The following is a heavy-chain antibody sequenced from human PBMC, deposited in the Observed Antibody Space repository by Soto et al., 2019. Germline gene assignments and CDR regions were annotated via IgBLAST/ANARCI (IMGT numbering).Heavy chain of an antibody. CDR3: ARHSPPFFYGSGPWDV. CDR2: IYSSGST. D-gene: IGHD3-10*01. Sequence: QVQLQESGPGLVRPSETLSLTCTVSGGSISNSYWSWIRQSPGKGLEWIGYIYSSGSTNYNPSLKSLVTISLDTSKNHFSLKLSSLIAADTAVYYCARHSPPFFYGSGPWDVWGQGTTVTVSS. J-gene: IGHJ6*02. V-gene: IGHV4-59*08. CDR1: GGSISNSY.